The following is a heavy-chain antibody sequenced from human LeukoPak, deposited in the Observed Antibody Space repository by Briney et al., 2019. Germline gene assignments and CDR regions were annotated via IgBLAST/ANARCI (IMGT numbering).Heavy chain of an antibody. CDR2: ISGSGDST. CDR1: GFTFISYA. Sequence: GGSLRLSCAASGFTFISYAMSWVRQAPGKGLEWVSTISGSGDSTYYADSVKGRFTISRDNSKNTLYLQMNSLRAEDTAVYYCAKHGYCSSASCSPYYYYYMDVWGKGTTVTVSS. J-gene: IGHJ6*03. D-gene: IGHD2-2*01. CDR3: AKHGYCSSASCSPYYYYYMDV. V-gene: IGHV3-23*01.